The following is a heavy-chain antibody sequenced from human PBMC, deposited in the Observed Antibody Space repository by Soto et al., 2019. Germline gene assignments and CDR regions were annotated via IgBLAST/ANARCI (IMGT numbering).Heavy chain of an antibody. CDR1: GGTFSSYA. CDR2: IIPIFGTA. Sequence: QVQLVQSGAEVKKPGSSVKVSCKASGGTFSSYAISWVRQAPGQGLEWMGGIIPIFGTANYAQKFQGRVTITADESTITAYMELSSLRSEDTAVYYCARNYYDSSSYYYYYGMDVWGQGTTVTVSS. J-gene: IGHJ6*02. CDR3: ARNYYDSSSYYYYYGMDV. D-gene: IGHD3-22*01. V-gene: IGHV1-69*01.